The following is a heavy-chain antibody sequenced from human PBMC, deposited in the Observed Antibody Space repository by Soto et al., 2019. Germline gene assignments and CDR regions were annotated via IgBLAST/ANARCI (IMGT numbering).Heavy chain of an antibody. Sequence: QVQLVESGGGVVQPGRSLTLSCAASGFTFRNYAMHWVRQAPGKGLEWVATISYDGDNKYYTDSVKGPFTISRDNSKNTLYLQMNSLRPEDTAVYYCARPWGQLSTYYYGMDTWGQGTTVTFSS. CDR2: ISYDGDNK. CDR3: ARPWGQLSTYYYGMDT. V-gene: IGHV3-30-3*01. D-gene: IGHD3-16*01. CDR1: GFTFRNYA. J-gene: IGHJ6*02.